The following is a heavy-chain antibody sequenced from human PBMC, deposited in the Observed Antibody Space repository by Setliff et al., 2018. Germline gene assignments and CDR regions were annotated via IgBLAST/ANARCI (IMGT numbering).Heavy chain of an antibody. CDR2: INPDGSEK. CDR1: GLTFSSDA. Sequence: PGESLKISCAASGLTFSSDAMSWVRQAPGKGLEWLASINPDGSEKYYTDSVKGRFTIFRDGSKNTLFLHMTSLRAEDTAVYYCAKPQVELRWGFESWGQGTPVTVSS. CDR3: AKPQVELRWGFES. J-gene: IGHJ4*02. V-gene: IGHV3-7*03. D-gene: IGHD1-7*01.